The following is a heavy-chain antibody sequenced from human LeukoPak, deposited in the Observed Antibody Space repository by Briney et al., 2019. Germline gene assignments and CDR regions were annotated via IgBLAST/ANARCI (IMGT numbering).Heavy chain of an antibody. CDR2: IYHSGST. D-gene: IGHD4-17*01. CDR1: GGSTSSSNW. CDR3: ARSYGDYGLGYYYFDY. Sequence: SGTLSLTCAVSGGSTSSSNWWSWVRQPPGKGLEWIGEIYHSGSTNYNPSLKSRVTISVDKSKNQFSLKLSSVTAADTAVYYCARSYGDYGLGYYYFDYWGQGTLVTVSS. V-gene: IGHV4-4*02. J-gene: IGHJ4*02.